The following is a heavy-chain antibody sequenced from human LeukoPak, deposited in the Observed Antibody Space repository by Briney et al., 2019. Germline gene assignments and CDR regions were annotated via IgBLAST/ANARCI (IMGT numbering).Heavy chain of an antibody. CDR2: IWSNGRDT. J-gene: IGHJ5*02. CDR1: GFTYSEYS. D-gene: IGHD2-15*01. Sequence: GGSLTLSCAASGFTYSEYSMRWLPQAPGKGREGGSNIWSNGRDTYYTDPVRGRFTIARDNSKNTLYLEMNSLRAEDTAVYYCAKGGYTTCFDPWGQGTLVSVCS. V-gene: IGHV3-23*05. CDR3: AKGGYTTCFDP.